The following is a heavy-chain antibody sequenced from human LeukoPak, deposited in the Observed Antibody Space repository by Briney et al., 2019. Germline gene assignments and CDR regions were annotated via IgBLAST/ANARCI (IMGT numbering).Heavy chain of an antibody. V-gene: IGHV3-30*02. CDR2: IRYDGSNK. CDR1: GFTFSSYG. D-gene: IGHD6-19*01. Sequence: GGSLRLSCAASGFTFSSYGMHWVRQAPGKGLEWVSFIRYDGSNKYYADSVKGRFTLSRDNSKNTLYLQMNSLRAEDTALYYCAKDRSIAVAGMLDYWGQGTLVTVSS. CDR3: AKDRSIAVAGMLDY. J-gene: IGHJ4*02.